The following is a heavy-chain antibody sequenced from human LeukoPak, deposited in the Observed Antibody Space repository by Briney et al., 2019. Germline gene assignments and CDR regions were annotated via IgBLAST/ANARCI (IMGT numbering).Heavy chain of an antibody. CDR3: ARARGDIVVVVAADDAFDI. CDR2: INPSGGST. V-gene: IGHV1-46*01. D-gene: IGHD2-15*01. J-gene: IGHJ3*02. CDR1: GYTFTSYY. Sequence: GASVKVSCKASGYTFTSYYMHWVRQAPGQGLEWMGIINPSGGSTSYAQKFQGRVTMTRDTSTSTVYMELSSLRSEDTAVYYCARARGDIVVVVAADDAFDIWGQGTMVTVSS.